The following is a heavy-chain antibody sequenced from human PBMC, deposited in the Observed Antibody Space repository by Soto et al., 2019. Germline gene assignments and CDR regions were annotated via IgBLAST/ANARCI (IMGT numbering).Heavy chain of an antibody. V-gene: IGHV4-59*01. CDR2: IYYSGST. CDR1: GGSISSYY. CDR3: ARAKRGVIGN. D-gene: IGHD3-16*02. Sequence: SETLSLTCTVSGGSISSYYWSWIRQPPGKGLEWIGYIYYSGSTNYNPSLKSRVTISVDTSKNQFSLKLSSVTAADTAVYYCARAKRGVIGNWGQGTLVTVSS. J-gene: IGHJ4*02.